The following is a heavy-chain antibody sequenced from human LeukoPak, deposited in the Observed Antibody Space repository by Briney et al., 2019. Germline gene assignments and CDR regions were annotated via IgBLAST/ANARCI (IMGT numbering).Heavy chain of an antibody. V-gene: IGHV3-7*01. Sequence: PGGSLRLFCAASGFTFSSYWMSWVRQAPGKGLEWVANIKQDGSEKYYVDSVKGRFTISRDNAKNSLYLQMNSLRAEDTAVYYCARVFQVRPDYGDYVDYWGQGTLVTVSS. CDR3: ARVFQVRPDYGDYVDY. D-gene: IGHD4-17*01. CDR2: IKQDGSEK. J-gene: IGHJ4*02. CDR1: GFTFSSYW.